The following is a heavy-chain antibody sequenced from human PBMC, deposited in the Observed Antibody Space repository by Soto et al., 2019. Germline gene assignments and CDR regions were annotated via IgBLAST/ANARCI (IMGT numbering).Heavy chain of an antibody. D-gene: IGHD3-16*02. CDR3: AKGGIYDYVWGSYRSHPVDY. J-gene: IGHJ4*02. CDR2: IKPDGSAT. CDR1: GFTFGSHW. Sequence: EVQLVESGGGLVQPGGSLRLSCAVSGFTFGSHWMNWVRLIPGKGLEWVAYIKPDGSATYYVDSVKGRFTISRDNAKNSLYLQMNSLRAEDTAVYYCAKGGIYDYVWGSYRSHPVDYWGQGTLVTVSS. V-gene: IGHV3-7*03.